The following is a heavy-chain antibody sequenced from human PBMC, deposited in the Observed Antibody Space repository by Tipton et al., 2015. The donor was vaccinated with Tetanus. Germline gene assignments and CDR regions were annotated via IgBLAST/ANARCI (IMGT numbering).Heavy chain of an antibody. V-gene: IGHV4-31*03. J-gene: IGHJ3*02. D-gene: IGHD1-26*01. CDR1: GASMSSSSYY. CDR3: ARDRHPYRISGAFRGNDALDI. Sequence: TLSLTCNVSGASMSSSSYYWDWIRQPPGKGLEWLGYIFSGGTTFYSPSLNGRVSMSLDTSKNLFALRPASVTAADTAVYYCARDRHPYRISGAFRGNDALDIWGPGALVTVSS. CDR2: IFSGGTT.